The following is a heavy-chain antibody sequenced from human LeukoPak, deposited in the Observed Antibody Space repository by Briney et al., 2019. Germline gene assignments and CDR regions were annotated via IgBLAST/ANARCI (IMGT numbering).Heavy chain of an antibody. J-gene: IGHJ4*02. Sequence: GGTLRLSCAASGFSFSTSWMAWVRQAPGKGLQWVGNINPDESHTDYIDSVKGRFTMSRDNAENSLFLQVHSLRDEDTAVYYCARDRAYDAFDYWGRGTLVTVSS. CDR1: GFSFSTSW. V-gene: IGHV3-7*01. CDR2: INPDESHT. CDR3: ARDRAYDAFDY. D-gene: IGHD5-12*01.